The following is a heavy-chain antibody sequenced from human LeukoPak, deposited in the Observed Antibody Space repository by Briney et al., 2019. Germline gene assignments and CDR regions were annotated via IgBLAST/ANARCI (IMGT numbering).Heavy chain of an antibody. CDR1: GGSLDSRNR. D-gene: IGHD6-13*01. J-gene: IGHJ4*02. Sequence: SETLSLTCAVSGGSLDSRNRWSGVRQPPGKGLGWIGEIYHNENTNYNPSLKSRVTISVDRSKSQFSMKLSSVTAADTAVYYCARDPVAAAGTAFDYWGPGTLVTVSS. V-gene: IGHV4-4*02. CDR2: IYHNENT. CDR3: ARDPVAAAGTAFDY.